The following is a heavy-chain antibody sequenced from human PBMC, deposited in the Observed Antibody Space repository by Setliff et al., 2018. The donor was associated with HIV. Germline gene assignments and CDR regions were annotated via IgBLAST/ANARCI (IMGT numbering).Heavy chain of an antibody. CDR1: GFSFSNYW. CDR2: INSDGSII. D-gene: IGHD2-2*01. Sequence: PGGSLRLSCAPSGFSFSNYWMHWVRQAPGGGLVWVSRINSDGSIIDYADSVKGRFTISRDNAKNTLYLQMNSLRVDDTAVYYCARAGEYRFDYWGQGTLVTVSS. CDR3: ARAGEYRFDY. J-gene: IGHJ4*02. V-gene: IGHV3-74*01.